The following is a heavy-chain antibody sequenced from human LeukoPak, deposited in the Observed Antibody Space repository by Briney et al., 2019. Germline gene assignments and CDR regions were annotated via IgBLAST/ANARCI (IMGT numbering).Heavy chain of an antibody. CDR3: AVSEKVVPAAKGGFDY. D-gene: IGHD2-2*01. J-gene: IGHJ4*02. CDR2: VDPEDGET. Sequence: ASVKVSCKVSGYTFTDYYMHWVQQAPGKGLEWMGLVDPEDGETIYAEKFQGRVTMTADTSTDTAYMELSSLRSEDTAVYYCAVSEKVVPAAKGGFDYWGQGTLVTVSS. CDR1: GYTFTDYY. V-gene: IGHV1-69-2*01.